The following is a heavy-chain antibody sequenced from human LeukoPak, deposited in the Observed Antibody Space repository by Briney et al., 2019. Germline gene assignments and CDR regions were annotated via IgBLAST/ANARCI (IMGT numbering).Heavy chain of an antibody. CDR1: GGTFSSYA. Sequence: SVTVSCKASGGTFSSYAISWVRQAPGQGLEWMGGIIPIFGTANYAQKFQGRVTITADESTSTAYMELSSLRSEDTAVYYCARGVWGSYRSNFDYWGQGTLVTVSS. CDR2: IIPIFGTA. CDR3: ARGVWGSYRSNFDY. J-gene: IGHJ4*02. V-gene: IGHV1-69*13. D-gene: IGHD3-16*02.